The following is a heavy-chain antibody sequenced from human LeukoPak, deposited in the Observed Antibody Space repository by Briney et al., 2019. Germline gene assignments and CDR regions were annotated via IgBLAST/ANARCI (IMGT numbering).Heavy chain of an antibody. CDR3: AKRLDTRYYFDY. D-gene: IGHD2-15*01. CDR2: ISTSGGST. V-gene: IGHV3-23*01. CDR1: GFTFSNYV. J-gene: IGHJ4*02. Sequence: PGGSLRLSCAASGFTFSNYVLNWVRQAPGKGLEWVSGISTSGGSTYYADSVKGRFTTSRDNSKNTLYLQMNTLRAEDTAVYYCAKRLDTRYYFDYWGQGTLVTVSS.